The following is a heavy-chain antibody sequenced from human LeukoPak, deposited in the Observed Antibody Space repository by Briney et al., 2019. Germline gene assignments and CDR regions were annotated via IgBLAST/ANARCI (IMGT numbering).Heavy chain of an antibody. CDR3: ARDHNYAFDN. D-gene: IGHD1-1*01. J-gene: IGHJ4*02. CDR1: GFPFNDYS. CDR2: IGISSGNT. Sequence: GGSLRLSCAASGFPFNDYSMNWVRQAPGKGLEWVSYIGISSGNTKYADSVKGRFTISGDNAKNSLYLQMNNLRVEHTAVYYCARDHNYAFDNWGQGTLVTVSS. V-gene: IGHV3-48*04.